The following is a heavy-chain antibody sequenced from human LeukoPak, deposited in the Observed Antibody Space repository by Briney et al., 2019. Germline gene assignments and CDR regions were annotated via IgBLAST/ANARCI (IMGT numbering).Heavy chain of an antibody. V-gene: IGHV1-46*01. D-gene: IGHD3-22*01. CDR1: GYTFTNYY. Sequence: GASVKVSCRASGYTFTNYYMHWVRQAPGQGLEWMGIINPSGGSTSYAQKFQGRVTMTRDTSTSTVYMELSSLRSEDTAVYYCASLASGSSGYGVYGMDVWGQGTTVTVSS. CDR3: ASLASGSSGYGVYGMDV. J-gene: IGHJ6*02. CDR2: INPSGGST.